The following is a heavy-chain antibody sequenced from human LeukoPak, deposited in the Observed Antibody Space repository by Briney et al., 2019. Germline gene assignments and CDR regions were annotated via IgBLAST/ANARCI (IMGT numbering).Heavy chain of an antibody. V-gene: IGHV3-21*04. J-gene: IGHJ4*02. CDR1: GFTFSSYS. Sequence: GGSLRLSCAASGFTFSSYSMNWVRQAPGKGLEWVSSISSSSSYIYYADSVKGRFTISRDNAKNSLYLQMNSLRAEDTAVYYCAKSGSGWGAFDYWGQGTLVTVSS. CDR2: ISSSSSYI. CDR3: AKSGSGWGAFDY. D-gene: IGHD6-19*01.